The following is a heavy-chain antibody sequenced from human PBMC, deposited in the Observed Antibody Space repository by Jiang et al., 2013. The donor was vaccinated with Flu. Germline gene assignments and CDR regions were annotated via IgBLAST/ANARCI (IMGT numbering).Heavy chain of an antibody. V-gene: IGHV1-8*01. D-gene: IGHD1-26*01. J-gene: IGHJ5*02. CDR2: MNPNSGNT. CDR1: GYTFTSYD. CDR3: ARGYVDSGSYAVWFDP. Sequence: QLLESGAEVKKPGASVKVSCKASGYTFTSYDINWVRQATGQGLEWMGWMNPNSGNTGYAQKFQGRVTMTRDTSISTVYMELSSLRSEDTAVYYCARGYVDSGSYAVWFDPWGQGTLVTVSS.